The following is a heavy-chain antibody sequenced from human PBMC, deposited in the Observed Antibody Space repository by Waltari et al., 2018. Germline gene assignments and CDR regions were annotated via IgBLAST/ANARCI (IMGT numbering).Heavy chain of an antibody. Sequence: QLQLQESGPGLVKTLETLSLTCTVSGGSNRKSSYYWGWIRQPPGKGLEWFGSVYPSGTTTYHPSLKSRVTISVDTSKNQFSLKLRSVTAADTVVYYCARDDIPATGPLDSWGQGTLVTVSS. CDR3: ARDDIPATGPLDS. J-gene: IGHJ4*02. V-gene: IGHV4-39*07. D-gene: IGHD2-15*01. CDR2: VYPSGTT. CDR1: GGSNRKSSYY.